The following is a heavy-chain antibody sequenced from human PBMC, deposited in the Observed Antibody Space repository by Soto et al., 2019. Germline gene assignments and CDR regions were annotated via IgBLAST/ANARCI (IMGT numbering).Heavy chain of an antibody. D-gene: IGHD2-21*02. J-gene: IGHJ6*02. CDR2: MYNTGST. V-gene: IGHV4-59*01. CDR3: ARDLWGYCGTDCYPLDV. CDR1: GGSISRYY. Sequence: QVQLQESGPGLVKPSETLSLTCTVSGGSISRYYWSWIRQPPGKGLEWIGYMYNTGSTVYNPSIKSRVTISVDTSKNQFSQKLNSVTAADTAVYYCARDLWGYCGTDCYPLDVWGQGTTVTVSS.